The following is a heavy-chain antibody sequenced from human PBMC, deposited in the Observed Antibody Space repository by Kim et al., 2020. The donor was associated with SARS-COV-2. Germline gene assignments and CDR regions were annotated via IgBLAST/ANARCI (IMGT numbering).Heavy chain of an antibody. J-gene: IGHJ4*02. CDR3: AKGTWYNWNDASYFDY. Sequence: GGSLRLSCAASGFTFSSYAMSWVRQAPGKGLEWVSAISGSGGSTYYADSVKGRFTISRDNSKNTLYLQMNSLRAEDTAVYYCAKGTWYNWNDASYFDYWGQGTLVTVSS. CDR2: ISGSGGST. D-gene: IGHD1-1*01. V-gene: IGHV3-23*01. CDR1: GFTFSSYA.